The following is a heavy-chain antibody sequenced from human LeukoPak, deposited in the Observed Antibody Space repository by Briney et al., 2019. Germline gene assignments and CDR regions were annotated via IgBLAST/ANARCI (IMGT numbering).Heavy chain of an antibody. V-gene: IGHV4-59*08. CDR3: ARGKIYGGIDY. CDR1: GGSISSYY. D-gene: IGHD4-23*01. CDR2: IYYSGST. J-gene: IGHJ4*02. Sequence: SETLSLTCTVSGGSISSYYWSWIRQPPGKGLEWIGYIYYSGSTNYNPSLKSRVTISVDTSKNQFSLKLSSVTAADTAVYYCARGKIYGGIDYWGQGTLVTVSS.